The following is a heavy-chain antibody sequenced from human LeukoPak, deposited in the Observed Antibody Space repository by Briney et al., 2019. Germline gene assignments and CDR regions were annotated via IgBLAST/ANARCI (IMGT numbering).Heavy chain of an antibody. CDR1: GFTFSTYW. CDR2: IKEDGSEK. J-gene: IGHJ4*02. Sequence: GGSLRLSCAASGFTFSTYWMSWVRQAPGKGLEWVANIKEDGSEKYYVDSLKGRFTISRDNVKNSLYLQINSLRAEDTAVYYCGRDSFETDIDYWGQGTLVTVSS. CDR3: GRDSFETDIDY. D-gene: IGHD1-14*01. V-gene: IGHV3-7*01.